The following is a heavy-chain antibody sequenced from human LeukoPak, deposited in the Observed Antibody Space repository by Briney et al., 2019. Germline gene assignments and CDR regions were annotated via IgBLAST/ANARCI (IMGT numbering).Heavy chain of an antibody. V-gene: IGHV1-2*02. CDR1: GYTFTGYY. CDR3: ARGETLGSSYYYYGMDV. D-gene: IGHD6-6*01. Sequence: ASVKVSCKASGYTFTGYYMHWVRQAPGQGLEWMGWINPNSGGTNYAQKFQGRVTMTRDTSISTAYMELSRLRSDDTAVYYCARGETLGSSYYYYGMDVWGQGTTVTVSS. J-gene: IGHJ6*02. CDR2: INPNSGGT.